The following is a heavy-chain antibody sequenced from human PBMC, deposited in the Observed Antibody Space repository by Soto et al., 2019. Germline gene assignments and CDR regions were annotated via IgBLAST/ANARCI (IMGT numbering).Heavy chain of an antibody. CDR2: IYYSGST. CDR1: GGSISSSSYY. Sequence: SETLSLTCTVSGGSISSSSYYWGWIRQPPGKGLEWIGSIYYSGSTYYNPSLKSRVTISVDTSKNQFSLKLSSVTAADTAGYYCARYVSRGWDYFDYWGQGTLVTVSS. J-gene: IGHJ4*01. V-gene: IGHV4-39*01. D-gene: IGHD6-19*01. CDR3: ARYVSRGWDYFDY.